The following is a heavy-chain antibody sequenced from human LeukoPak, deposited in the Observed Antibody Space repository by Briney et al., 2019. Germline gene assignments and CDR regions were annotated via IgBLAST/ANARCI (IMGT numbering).Heavy chain of an antibody. J-gene: IGHJ6*02. V-gene: IGHV3-9*01. CDR1: GFTFDDYA. CDR2: ISWNSGSI. Sequence: GGSLRLSCAASGFTFDDYAMHWVRQAPGKGLEWVSGISWNSGSIGYADSVKGRFTISRDNAKNSLYLQMNSLRAEDTALYYCAKARYNWNDADYYYGMDVWGQGTTVTVSS. CDR3: AKARYNWNDADYYYGMDV. D-gene: IGHD1-1*01.